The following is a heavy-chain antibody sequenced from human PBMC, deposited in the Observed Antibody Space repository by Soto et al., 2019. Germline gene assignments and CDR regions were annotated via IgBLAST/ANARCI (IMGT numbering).Heavy chain of an antibody. CDR1: GYTFTSYG. CDR2: ISAYNGNT. V-gene: IGHV1-18*04. Sequence: ASVKVSCKASGYTFTSYGISWVRQAPGQGLEWMGWISAYNGNTNYAQKLQGRVTMTTDTSTSTAYMELRSLRSDDTAVYYCARIITTFGVAQRPNYGMDVWGQGTTVTVSS. D-gene: IGHD3-3*01. J-gene: IGHJ6*02. CDR3: ARIITTFGVAQRPNYGMDV.